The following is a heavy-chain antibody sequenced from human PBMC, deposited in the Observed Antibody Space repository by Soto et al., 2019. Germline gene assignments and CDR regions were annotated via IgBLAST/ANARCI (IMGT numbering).Heavy chain of an antibody. Sequence: PGGSLSLSCAASGFTFSSYDMHWVRQATGKGLEWVSAIGTAGDTYYPGSVKGRFTISRENAKNSLYLQMNSLRAEDTAVYYCARDLGYSGYDSSSYYYYGMDVWGQGTTVTAP. D-gene: IGHD5-12*01. CDR2: IGTAGDT. CDR1: GFTFSSYD. V-gene: IGHV3-13*01. J-gene: IGHJ6*02. CDR3: ARDLGYSGYDSSSYYYYGMDV.